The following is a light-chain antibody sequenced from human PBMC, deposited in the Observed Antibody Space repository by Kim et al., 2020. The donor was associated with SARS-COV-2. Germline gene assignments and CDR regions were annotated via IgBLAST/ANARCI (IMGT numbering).Light chain of an antibody. Sequence: SSELTQDLAVSVALGQTVRITCQGDSLRSSYASWYQQKPGQAPVVVIYGKNNRISGIPDRFSGSTSGDTASLTITGAQAEDEADYYCNSRDSSTNQLVFGGGPKVTVL. CDR1: SLRSSY. J-gene: IGLJ3*02. V-gene: IGLV3-19*01. CDR2: GKN. CDR3: NSRDSSTNQLV.